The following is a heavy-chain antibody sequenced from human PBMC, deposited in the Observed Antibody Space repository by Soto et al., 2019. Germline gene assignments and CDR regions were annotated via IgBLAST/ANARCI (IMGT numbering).Heavy chain of an antibody. CDR2: IIPIFGTA. CDR1: GGTFSSYA. Sequence: SVKVSCKASGGTFSSYAISWVRQAPGQGLEWMGGIIPIFGTANYAQKFQGRVTITADESTSTAYMELSSLRSEDTAVYYCARDEGYCSSTSCAAYYYYGMDVWAKGPRSPLL. D-gene: IGHD2-2*01. J-gene: IGHJ6*02. CDR3: ARDEGYCSSTSCAAYYYYGMDV. V-gene: IGHV1-69*13.